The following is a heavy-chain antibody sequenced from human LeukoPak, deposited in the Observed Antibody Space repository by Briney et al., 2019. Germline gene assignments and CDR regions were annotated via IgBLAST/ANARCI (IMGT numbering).Heavy chain of an antibody. Sequence: GGSLRLSCAASGFTFSSYAMSWVRQAPGKGLEWVSAISGSGGSTYYADSVKGRFTISRDKSKDTLYLQMNSLRAEDTAVYYCAKDDKLCSGGSCYTNFDYWGQGTLVTVSS. CDR3: AKDDKLCSGGSCYTNFDY. D-gene: IGHD2-15*01. V-gene: IGHV3-23*01. J-gene: IGHJ4*02. CDR2: ISGSGGST. CDR1: GFTFSSYA.